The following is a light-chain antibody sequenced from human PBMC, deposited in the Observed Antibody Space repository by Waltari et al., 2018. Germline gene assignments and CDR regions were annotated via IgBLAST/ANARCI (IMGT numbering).Light chain of an antibody. CDR2: EDY. CDR3: QSYDNDNVV. J-gene: IGLJ3*02. V-gene: IGLV6-57*03. Sequence: NFILTQTHSVSESPGKTVTISCTRSSGSIGSRYVHWYQQRPGSAPTTVFYEDYQRPSGVPERFSGSIDSSSNSAYVTISGLKPEDEADYYCQSYDNDNVVFGGGTRLTVL. CDR1: SGSIGSRY.